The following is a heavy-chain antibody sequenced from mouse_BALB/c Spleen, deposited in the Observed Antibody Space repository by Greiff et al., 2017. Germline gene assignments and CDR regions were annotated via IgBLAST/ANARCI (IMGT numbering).Heavy chain of an antibody. D-gene: IGHD4-1*01. CDR3: ARPQLTGTYFDV. J-gene: IGHJ1*01. V-gene: IGHV1S137*01. CDR1: GYTFTDYA. CDR2: ISTYYGDA. Sequence: VKLVESGAELVRPGVSVKISCKGSGYTFTDYAMHWVKQSHAKSLEWIGVISTYYGDASYNQKFKGKATMTVDKSSSTAYMELARLTSEDSAIYYCARPQLTGTYFDVWGAGTTVTVSS.